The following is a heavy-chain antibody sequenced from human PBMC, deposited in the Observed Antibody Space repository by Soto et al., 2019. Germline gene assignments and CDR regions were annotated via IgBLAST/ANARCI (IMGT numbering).Heavy chain of an antibody. CDR1: GFTFSSYW. V-gene: IGHV3-7*03. CDR2: IKQDGSEK. CDR3: ARDSGHYDFWSGYYTPEYYYYYGMDV. Sequence: PAGSLRLSCAASGFTFSSYWMSWVRQAPGKGLEWVANIKQDGSEKYYVDSVKGRFTISRDNAKNSLYLQMNSLRAEDTAVYYCARDSGHYDFWSGYYTPEYYYYYGMDVWGQGTTVTVSS. J-gene: IGHJ6*02. D-gene: IGHD3-3*01.